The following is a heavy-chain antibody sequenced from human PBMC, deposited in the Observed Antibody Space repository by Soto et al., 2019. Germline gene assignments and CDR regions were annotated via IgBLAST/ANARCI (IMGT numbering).Heavy chain of an antibody. Sequence: SETLSLTCAVYGGSFRGYYRSWIRQPPGKGLEWIGEINHSGSTNYNPSLKSRVTISVDTSKNQFSLKLSSVTAADTAVYYCARGPPYSSGWYWFDPWGQGTLVTVSS. CDR1: GGSFRGYY. D-gene: IGHD6-19*01. CDR2: INHSGST. J-gene: IGHJ5*02. CDR3: ARGPPYSSGWYWFDP. V-gene: IGHV4-34*01.